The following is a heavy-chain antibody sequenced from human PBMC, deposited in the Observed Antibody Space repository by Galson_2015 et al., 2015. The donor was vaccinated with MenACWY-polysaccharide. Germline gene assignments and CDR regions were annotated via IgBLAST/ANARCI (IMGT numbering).Heavy chain of an antibody. Sequence: SLRLSCAASGFTFSSYWIRWVRQAPGKGLVWVSRINSDGSSTSYADSVKGRFTISRDNAKNTLYLQMNSLRAEDTAVYYCARDPGYCGGTSCYDAFDIWGQGTMVTVSS. CDR2: INSDGSST. CDR3: ARDPGYCGGTSCYDAFDI. D-gene: IGHD2-2*01. V-gene: IGHV3-74*01. CDR1: GFTFSSYW. J-gene: IGHJ3*02.